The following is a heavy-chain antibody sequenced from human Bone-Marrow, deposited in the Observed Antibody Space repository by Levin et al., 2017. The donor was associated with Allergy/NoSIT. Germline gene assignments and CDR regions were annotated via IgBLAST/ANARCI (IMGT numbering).Heavy chain of an antibody. CDR1: GFTFSSYA. D-gene: IGHD3-10*01. CDR2: MSYDGSSK. V-gene: IGHV3-30*04. CDR3: ARGGYGSNDYYYYYMDV. J-gene: IGHJ6*03. Sequence: GGSLRLSCAASGFTFSSYAMHWVRQAPGKGLEWVAVMSYDGSSKHYADSVKGRFTISRDNSKNTLDLQMNSLRAEDTAVYYCARGGYGSNDYYYYYMDVWGKGTTVTVSS.